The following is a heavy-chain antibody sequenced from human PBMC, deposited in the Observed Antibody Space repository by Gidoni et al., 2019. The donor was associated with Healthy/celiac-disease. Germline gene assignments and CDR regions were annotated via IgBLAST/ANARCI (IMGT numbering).Heavy chain of an antibody. Sequence: QVQLVESGGGVVQPGRCLRLSCAASGFTFSSYGMHWVRQAPGKGLEWVAVISYDGSNKYYADSVKGRFTISRDNSKNTLYLQMNSLRAEDTAVYYCAKDSAIWWELPSYFDYWGQGTLVTVSS. V-gene: IGHV3-30*18. CDR3: AKDSAIWWELPSYFDY. D-gene: IGHD1-26*01. J-gene: IGHJ4*02. CDR1: GFTFSSYG. CDR2: ISYDGSNK.